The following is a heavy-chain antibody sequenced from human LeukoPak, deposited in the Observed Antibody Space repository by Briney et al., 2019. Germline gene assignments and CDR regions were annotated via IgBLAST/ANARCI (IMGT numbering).Heavy chain of an antibody. CDR2: VHNSGSI. CDR3: ARVEDTSYDY. Sequence: SETLSLTCTVSGGSISNFHWSWIRQPAGKGLEWIGRVHNSGSINYNPSLRGRVTVSVDTSKNQFSLQVNSVTAADTAVYYCARVEDTSYDYWGQGTLVTVSS. J-gene: IGHJ4*02. V-gene: IGHV4-4*07. CDR1: GGSISNFH. D-gene: IGHD2-2*01.